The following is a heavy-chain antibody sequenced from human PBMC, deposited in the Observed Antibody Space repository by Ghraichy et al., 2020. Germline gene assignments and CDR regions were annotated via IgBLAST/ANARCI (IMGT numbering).Heavy chain of an antibody. J-gene: IGHJ4*02. CDR3: ARDSSSGSPFEYFDY. CDR2: IIPIFGTA. CDR1: GGTFSSYA. D-gene: IGHD1-26*01. Sequence: SVKVSCKASGGTFSSYAISWVRQAPGQGLEWMGGIIPIFGTANYAQKFQGRVTITADKSTSTAYMELSSLRSEDTAVYYCARDSSSGSPFEYFDYWGQGTLVTVSS. V-gene: IGHV1-69*06.